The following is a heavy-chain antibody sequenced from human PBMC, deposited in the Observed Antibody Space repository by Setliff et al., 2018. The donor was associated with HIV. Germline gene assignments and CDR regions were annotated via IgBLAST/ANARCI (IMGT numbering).Heavy chain of an antibody. D-gene: IGHD3-22*01. V-gene: IGHV1-69*13. Sequence: SVKVSCKASGYSFTSDYMHWVRQAPGHGLEWMGGIIPIFATADYAQKFQGRVTISADESTSTAYMELSSLRSEDTAVYYCASGDPMTAVDQLLERYYCMDVWGKGTTVTVSS. CDR1: GYSFTSDY. CDR2: IIPIFATA. J-gene: IGHJ6*03. CDR3: ASGDPMTAVDQLLERYYCMDV.